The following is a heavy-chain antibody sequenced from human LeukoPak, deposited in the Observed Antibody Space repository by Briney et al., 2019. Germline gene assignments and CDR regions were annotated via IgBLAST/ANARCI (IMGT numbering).Heavy chain of an antibody. Sequence: ASVKVSCKASGYTFTSNYIHWVRQAPGQGLEWMGMIYPRDGSTSYAQKFQGRVTVTRDASTSTVHMELSGLRSGDTAVYYCARDQEGFDYWGQGTLVTVSS. CDR3: ARDQEGFDY. CDR2: IYPRDGST. V-gene: IGHV1-46*01. CDR1: GYTFTSNY. J-gene: IGHJ4*02.